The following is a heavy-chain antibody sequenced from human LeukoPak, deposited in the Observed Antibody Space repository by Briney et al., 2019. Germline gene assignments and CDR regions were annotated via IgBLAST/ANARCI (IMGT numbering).Heavy chain of an antibody. CDR3: ARAGEAGRDGYSPLFDY. D-gene: IGHD5-24*01. J-gene: IGHJ4*02. CDR2: IIPIFGTA. CDR1: GGTFSSYA. Sequence: GASVKVSCKASGGTFSSYAISWVRQAPGQGLEWMGGIIPIFGTANYAQKFQGRVTITTDESTSTAYMELSSLRSEDTAVYYCARAGEAGRDGYSPLFDYWGQGTLVTVSS. V-gene: IGHV1-69*05.